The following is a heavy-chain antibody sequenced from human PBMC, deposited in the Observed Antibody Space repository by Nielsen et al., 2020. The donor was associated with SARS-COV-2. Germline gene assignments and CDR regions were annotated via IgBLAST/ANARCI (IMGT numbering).Heavy chain of an antibody. CDR3: AGSGSGWYNFDS. Sequence: ASVKVSCKAPGYRFSVYYMHWVRQAPGQGLECMGRINPNSGGPNYAQKFQGRVTMTWDTSISTAYMELSGLKSDDTAVFYCAGSGSGWYNFDSWGQGTLVTVSS. J-gene: IGHJ4*02. CDR1: GYRFSVYY. V-gene: IGHV1-2*06. CDR2: INPNSGGP. D-gene: IGHD6-19*01.